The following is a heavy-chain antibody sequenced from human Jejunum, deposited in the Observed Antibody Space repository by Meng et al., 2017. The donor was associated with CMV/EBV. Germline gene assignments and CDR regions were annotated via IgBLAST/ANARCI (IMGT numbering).Heavy chain of an antibody. V-gene: IGHV1-2*06. CDR1: GYNFRAYH. CDR2: VNPNNGGT. J-gene: IGHJ5*02. D-gene: IGHD2-15*01. CDR3: VSCPSSRWFDP. Sequence: SCKTSGYNFRAYHFHWVRQAPGQGLEWMGRVNPNNGGTDYAQKFQGRVTMTRETSISTVFMELTGLTSDDTAVYYCVSCPSSRWFDPWGQGTLVTVSS.